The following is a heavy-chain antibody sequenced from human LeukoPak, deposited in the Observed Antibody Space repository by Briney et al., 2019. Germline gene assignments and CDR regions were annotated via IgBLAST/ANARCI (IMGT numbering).Heavy chain of an antibody. CDR3: ARWGGAYCSSTSCPDNDY. J-gene: IGHJ4*02. CDR2: ISAYNGNT. D-gene: IGHD2-2*01. CDR1: GYTFTSYG. Sequence: ASVKVSCKASGYTFTSYGISWVRQAPGQGLEWMGWISAYNGNTNYAQKLQGRVTINRDTSTSTDYLELRSLRSDDTAVYYCARWGGAYCSSTSCPDNDYWGQGTLVTVSS. V-gene: IGHV1-18*01.